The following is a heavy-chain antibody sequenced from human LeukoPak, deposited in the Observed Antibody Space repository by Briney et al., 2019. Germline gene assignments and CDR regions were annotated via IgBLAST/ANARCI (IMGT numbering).Heavy chain of an antibody. Sequence: PGGSLRLSCAASGFTFSDYYMSWIRQAPGKGLEWISYISTSGTTTYYADSVKGRFTISRDDAKNSLYLQMNSLRADDTALYYCARVRGSYSVDYWGQGTLVTVS. D-gene: IGHD3-10*01. J-gene: IGHJ4*02. CDR2: ISTSGTTT. CDR1: GFTFSDYY. CDR3: ARVRGSYSVDY. V-gene: IGHV3-11*04.